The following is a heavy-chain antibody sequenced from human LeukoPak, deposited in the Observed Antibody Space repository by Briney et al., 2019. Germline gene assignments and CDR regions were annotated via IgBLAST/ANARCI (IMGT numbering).Heavy chain of an antibody. CDR3: ATASSSSGWYYSDY. Sequence: SETLSLTCTVSGGSISSYYWSWIRQPPGKGLEWIGYIYYSGSTNYNPSLKSRVTISVATSKNQFSLKLSSVTAADTAVYYCATASSSSGWYYSDYWGQGTLVTVSS. CDR1: GGSISSYY. D-gene: IGHD6-19*01. CDR2: IYYSGST. J-gene: IGHJ4*02. V-gene: IGHV4-59*01.